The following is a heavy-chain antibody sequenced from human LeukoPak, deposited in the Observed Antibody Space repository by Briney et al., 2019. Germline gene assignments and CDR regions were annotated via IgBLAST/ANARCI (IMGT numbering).Heavy chain of an antibody. V-gene: IGHV3-7*01. CDR2: IKQDGSEK. CDR3: ARAPLGLCSGGSCYPGVPFDY. D-gene: IGHD2-15*01. CDR1: GFTFSSYW. J-gene: IGHJ4*02. Sequence: PGGSLRLSCAASGFTFSSYWMSWVRQAPGKGLEWVANIKQDGSEKYYVDSVKGRFTISRDNAKNSLYLQMNSLRAEDTAVYYCARAPLGLCSGGSCYPGVPFDYWGQGTLVTVSS.